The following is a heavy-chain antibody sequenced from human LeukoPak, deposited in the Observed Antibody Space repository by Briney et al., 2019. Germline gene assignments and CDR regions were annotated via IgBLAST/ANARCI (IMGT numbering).Heavy chain of an antibody. J-gene: IGHJ4*02. D-gene: IGHD3-3*01. V-gene: IGHV1-69*04. CDR1: GGTFSSYA. Sequence: ASVKVSCKASGGTFSSYAISWVRQAPGQGLEWMGRIIPTLGIANYAQKFQGRVTITADKSTSTAYMELSSLRSEDTAVYYCARERFSRVARSFDYWGQGTLVTVSS. CDR2: IIPTLGIA. CDR3: ARERFSRVARSFDY.